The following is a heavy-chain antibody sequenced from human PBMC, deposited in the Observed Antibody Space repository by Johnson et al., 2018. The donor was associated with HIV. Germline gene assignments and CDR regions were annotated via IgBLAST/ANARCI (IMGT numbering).Heavy chain of an antibody. D-gene: IGHD5-18*01. J-gene: IGHJ3*02. Sequence: QVQLVESGGGVVQPGRSLRLSCAASGFTFSSYGMHWVRQAPGKGLEWVAVIGYDGSNKYYADSVKGRFTISRDNSKNTLYLQMNSLRAEDTAVYYCARGLIIQLWLQAAFDIWGQGTMVTVSS. CDR2: IGYDGSNK. V-gene: IGHV3-33*01. CDR3: ARGLIIQLWLQAAFDI. CDR1: GFTFSSYG.